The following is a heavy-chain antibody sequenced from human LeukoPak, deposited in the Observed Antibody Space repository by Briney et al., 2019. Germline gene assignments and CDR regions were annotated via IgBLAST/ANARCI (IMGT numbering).Heavy chain of an antibody. J-gene: IGHJ4*02. V-gene: IGHV4-39*01. CDR1: GDSISSSSYY. CDR2: IYDSGRT. D-gene: IGHD1-7*01. CDR3: ARAELELPRNPGTISQYYFDY. Sequence: PSETLSLTCTVSGDSISSSSYYWGWLRQPPGKGREWIVSIYDSGRTYYNPSLKRRVTISVHSSKNQFSLKLSSVTAADTAVYYCARAELELPRNPGTISQYYFDYWGQGTLVTVSS.